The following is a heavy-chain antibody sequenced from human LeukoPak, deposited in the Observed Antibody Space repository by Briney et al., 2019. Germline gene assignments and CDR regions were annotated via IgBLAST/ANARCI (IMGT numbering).Heavy chain of an antibody. V-gene: IGHV3-21*01. D-gene: IGHD1-26*01. CDR3: ARESGSYYYYYYMDV. Sequence: GGSLRLSCAASGFTFSSYSMNWVRQAPAKGLEWVSSISSSSSYIYYADSVKGRFTISRDNAKNSLYLQMNSLRAEDTAVYYCARESGSYYYYYYMDVWGKGTTVTVSS. CDR1: GFTFSSYS. J-gene: IGHJ6*03. CDR2: ISSSSSYI.